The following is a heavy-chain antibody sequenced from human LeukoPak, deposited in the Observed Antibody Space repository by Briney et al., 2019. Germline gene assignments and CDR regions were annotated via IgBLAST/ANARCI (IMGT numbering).Heavy chain of an antibody. CDR1: GFIFSRYW. V-gene: IGHV3-74*01. CDR3: AKVLTGSQDY. D-gene: IGHD7-27*01. CDR2: INSVGSST. J-gene: IGHJ4*02. Sequence: PGGSLRLSCAASGFIFSRYWMYWVRQVPGKGLVWVSRINSVGSSTSYADSVKGRFTISRDNSKNTVYLQMKSLRAEDTAVYFCAKVLTGSQDYWGQGTLVTVSS.